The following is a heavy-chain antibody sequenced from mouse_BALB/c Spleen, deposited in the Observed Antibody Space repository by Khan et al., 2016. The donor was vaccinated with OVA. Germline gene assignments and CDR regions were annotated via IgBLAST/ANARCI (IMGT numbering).Heavy chain of an antibody. V-gene: IGHV3-2*02. D-gene: IGHD2-4*01. CDR1: GYSITSEYA. J-gene: IGHJ3*01. Sequence: EVQLVESGPGLVKPSQSLSLTCTVTGYSITSEYAWNWIRQFPGNKLEWMGYINYSGNTRFNPSLKSRTSITRDTSKNPFFLPFNSVTTEDTATYYCARKEYYDYDPFPYWGQGTLFTVSA. CDR3: ARKEYYDYDPFPY. CDR2: INYSGNT.